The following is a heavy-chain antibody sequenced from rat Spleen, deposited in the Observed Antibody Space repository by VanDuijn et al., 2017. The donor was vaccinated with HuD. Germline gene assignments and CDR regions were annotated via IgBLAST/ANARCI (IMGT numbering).Heavy chain of an antibody. CDR2: IGYSGDT. V-gene: IGHV3-1*01. J-gene: IGHJ2*01. D-gene: IGHD1-12*01. Sequence: EVQLQESGPGPVKVSESLSLTCSVTGHSITSNYWGWIRKFPGNKMGWIGYIGYSGDTGYHPSLKSRISFTRDTSKNQFFLQLNSVTTEDTATYYCARYRDSYGHVGIFDTWGQGVMVTVSS. CDR1: GHSITSNY. CDR3: ARYRDSYGHVGIFDT.